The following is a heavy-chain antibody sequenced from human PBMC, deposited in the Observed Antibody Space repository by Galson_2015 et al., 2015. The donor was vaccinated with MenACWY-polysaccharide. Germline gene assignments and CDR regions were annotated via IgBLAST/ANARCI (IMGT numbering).Heavy chain of an antibody. CDR1: GYF. Sequence: GYFWGWIRQPPGKGLEWIASIFHSGTTYYNPSLKSRVTISVDTSRNQFSLKLSSVTTADTAVYYCARVEKYSGSFYILYWGQGTLVTVSS. J-gene: IGHJ4*02. D-gene: IGHD1-26*01. V-gene: IGHV4-38-2*02. CDR3: ARVEKYSGSFYILY. CDR2: IFHSGTT.